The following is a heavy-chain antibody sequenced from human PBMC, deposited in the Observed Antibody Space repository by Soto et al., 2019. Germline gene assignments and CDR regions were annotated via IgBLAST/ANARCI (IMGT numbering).Heavy chain of an antibody. Sequence: ASVKVSCKASGGTFSSYAISWVRQAPGQGLEWMGGIIPIFGTANYAQKFQGRVTITADESTSTAYMELSSLRSEDTAVYYCARVMGEGYYDSSGYFLGALDIWGQGTMVTVSS. CDR3: ARVMGEGYYDSSGYFLGALDI. CDR2: IIPIFGTA. J-gene: IGHJ3*02. D-gene: IGHD3-22*01. CDR1: GGTFSSYA. V-gene: IGHV1-69*13.